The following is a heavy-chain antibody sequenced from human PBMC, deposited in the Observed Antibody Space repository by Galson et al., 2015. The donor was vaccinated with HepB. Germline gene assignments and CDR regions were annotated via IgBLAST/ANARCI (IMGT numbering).Heavy chain of an antibody. D-gene: IGHD6-19*01. CDR2: ISYDENKK. Sequence: SLRLSCAASGFTFSSYGMHWVRQAPGKGLEWVALISYDENKKYYTGSVEGRFTISRDNSKNTLYLQMNSLRPEDTALYYCATRPPPTVVGPLDFWGQGTLVTVSS. CDR1: GFTFSSYG. J-gene: IGHJ4*02. V-gene: IGHV3-30*03. CDR3: ATRPPPTVVGPLDF.